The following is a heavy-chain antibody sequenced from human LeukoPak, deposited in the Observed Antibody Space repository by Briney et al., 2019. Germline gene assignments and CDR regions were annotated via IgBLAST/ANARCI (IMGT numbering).Heavy chain of an antibody. D-gene: IGHD3-10*01. J-gene: IGHJ4*02. CDR3: AKDMAAYYYASGNIDY. CDR1: GFTFDDYA. Sequence: GGSLRLSCAASGFTFDDYAMHWVRQAPGKGLEWVSLISWDGGGTYYADTVKGRFTISRDDSKNSLYLQMNSLRAEDTALYYCAKDMAAYYYASGNIDYWGQGTLVTVSS. CDR2: ISWDGGGT. V-gene: IGHV3-43D*03.